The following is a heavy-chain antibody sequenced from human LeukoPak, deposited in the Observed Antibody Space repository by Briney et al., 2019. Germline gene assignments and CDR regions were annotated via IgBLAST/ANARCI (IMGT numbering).Heavy chain of an antibody. D-gene: IGHD6-19*01. J-gene: IGHJ4*02. CDR1: GFTFNSYA. CDR2: ISGSGGST. Sequence: GGSLRLSCAASGFTFNSYAMSWVRQAPGKGLEWVAAISGSGGSTYYADSVKGRFTISRDNSKNTLYLQMKSLRAEDTAVYYCATSRQWLVRYFDYWGQGTLATVSS. CDR3: ATSRQWLVRYFDY. V-gene: IGHV3-23*01.